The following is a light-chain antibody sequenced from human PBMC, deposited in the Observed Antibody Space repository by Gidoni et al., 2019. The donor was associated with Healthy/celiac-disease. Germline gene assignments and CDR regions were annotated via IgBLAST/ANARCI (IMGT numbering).Light chain of an antibody. CDR1: QGISIW. Sequence: DIQMTQSPSSVSASVGDRVTITCRASQGISIWLAWYQQKPGKAPKLLIYAASSLQSGVPSRFSGSGSGTDFTLTISSLQPEDFATYYCQQANSFPRPFGQGTKVEIK. CDR3: QQANSFPRP. V-gene: IGKV1-12*01. J-gene: IGKJ1*01. CDR2: AAS.